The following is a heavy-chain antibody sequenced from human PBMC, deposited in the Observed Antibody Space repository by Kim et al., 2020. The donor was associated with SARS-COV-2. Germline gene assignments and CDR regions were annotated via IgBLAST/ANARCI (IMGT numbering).Heavy chain of an antibody. CDR3: ARGILRYFAWLGRSLYDYGMDV. V-gene: IGHV4-34*01. CDR2: INHSGST. J-gene: IGHJ6*02. Sequence: SETLSLTCAVYGGSFSGYYWSWIRQPPGKGLEWIGEINHSGSTNYNPSLKSRVTISVDTSKNQFSLKLSSVTAADTAVYYCARGILRYFAWLGRSLYDYGMDVWGQGTTVTVSS. D-gene: IGHD3-9*01. CDR1: GGSFSGYY.